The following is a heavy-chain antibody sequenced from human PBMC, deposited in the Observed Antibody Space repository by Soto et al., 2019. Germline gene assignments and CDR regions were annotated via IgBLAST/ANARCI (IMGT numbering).Heavy chain of an antibody. D-gene: IGHD4-4*01. CDR3: ARGRNAFDY. V-gene: IGHV3-48*01. CDR2: ISSSSGTI. CDR1: GFTFSNYN. J-gene: IGHJ4*02. Sequence: PGGSLRLSCAASGFTFSNYNMNWVRQAPGKGLEWVSYISSSSGTIYYADSVKGRFTISRDNAKNSLYLQMNSLRAEDTAVYYCARGRNAFDYWGQGTLVTVSS.